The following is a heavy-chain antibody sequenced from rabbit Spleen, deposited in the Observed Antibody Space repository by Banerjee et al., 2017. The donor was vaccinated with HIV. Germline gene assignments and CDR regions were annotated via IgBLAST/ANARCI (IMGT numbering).Heavy chain of an antibody. J-gene: IGHJ4*01. Sequence: QSLEESGGDLVKPEGSLTLTCTASGFSFSSSYYMCWVRQAPGKGLECIACIYGGSSGSTYYADWAKGRFTISKTSSTTVTLQMTSLTVADTATYFCARGSATMTLVITGYYLSLWGQGTLVTVS. CDR1: GFSFSSSYY. D-gene: IGHD2-1*01. CDR3: ARGSATMTLVITGYYLSL. CDR2: IYGGSSGST. V-gene: IGHV1S40*01.